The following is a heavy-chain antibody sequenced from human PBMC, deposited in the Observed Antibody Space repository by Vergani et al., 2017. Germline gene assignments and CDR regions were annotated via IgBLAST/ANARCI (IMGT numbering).Heavy chain of an antibody. CDR2: IIPIFGTA. Sequence: QVQLVQSGAEVKKPGSSVKVSCKASGGTFSSYAISWVRQAPGQGLEWMGGIIPIFGTANYAQKFQGRVTITADESTSTAYMELSSLRSEDTAVYYCVRDSSQQLVTGDDAFDIWGQGTMVTVSS. D-gene: IGHD6-13*01. CDR3: VRDSSQQLVTGDDAFDI. J-gene: IGHJ3*02. V-gene: IGHV1-69*01. CDR1: GGTFSSYA.